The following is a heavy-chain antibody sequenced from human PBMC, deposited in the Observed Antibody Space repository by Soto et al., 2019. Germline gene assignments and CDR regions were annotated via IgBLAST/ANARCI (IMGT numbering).Heavy chain of an antibody. Sequence: QVQLVQSGAEVKKPGSSVQVSCKASGGTFISYTITWVRQAPGQGLEWMGRIIPVLGVPTYAQKFQGRVTITPDKSTSTVYMELFSLRSEDTAVYYCASDNFDTAGHPVDWYFDLWGRGTLVTVSS. D-gene: IGHD2-8*02. V-gene: IGHV1-69*02. CDR2: IIPVLGVP. CDR3: ASDNFDTAGHPVDWYFDL. J-gene: IGHJ2*01. CDR1: GGTFISYT.